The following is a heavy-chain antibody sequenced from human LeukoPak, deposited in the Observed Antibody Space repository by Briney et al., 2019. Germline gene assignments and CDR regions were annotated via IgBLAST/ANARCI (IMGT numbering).Heavy chain of an antibody. V-gene: IGHV3-21*01. CDR1: GFTFSSYS. D-gene: IGHD6-19*01. CDR3: AREESKGWDAFDI. Sequence: TGGSLRLSCAASGFTFSSYSMNWVRQAPGKGLEWVSSISSSSSYIYYADSVKGRFTISRDNAKNSLYLQMNSLRAEDTAVYYCAREESKGWDAFDIWGQGTMVTVSS. CDR2: ISSSSSYI. J-gene: IGHJ3*02.